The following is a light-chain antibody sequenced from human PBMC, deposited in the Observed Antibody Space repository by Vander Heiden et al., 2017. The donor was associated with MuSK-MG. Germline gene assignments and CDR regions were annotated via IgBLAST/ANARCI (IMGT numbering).Light chain of an antibody. Sequence: EIVLTQSPATLSLSPGERATLSCRASQGVSSYLAWYQQKPGQAPMLLIYDSSNRSTGIPARFSGSGSGTDFTLTISSLEPEDFAVYYCQHRSNWPLTFGGGTRVEIK. CDR2: DSS. V-gene: IGKV3-11*01. CDR1: QGVSSY. J-gene: IGKJ4*01. CDR3: QHRSNWPLT.